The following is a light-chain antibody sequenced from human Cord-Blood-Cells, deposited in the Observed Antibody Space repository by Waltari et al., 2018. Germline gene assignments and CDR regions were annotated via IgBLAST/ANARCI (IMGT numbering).Light chain of an antibody. V-gene: IGKV2-28*01. CDR2: LGS. CDR3: MQALQTPFT. J-gene: IGKJ4*01. Sequence: DIVMTLSPLSLPVTPGAPASISSSTSQSPLHSNGYNYLDWYLQKPGQSPQLLIYLGSNRASGVPDRFSGSGSGTDFTLKISRVEAEDVGVYYCMQALQTPFTFGGGTKVEIK. CDR1: QSPLHSNGYNY.